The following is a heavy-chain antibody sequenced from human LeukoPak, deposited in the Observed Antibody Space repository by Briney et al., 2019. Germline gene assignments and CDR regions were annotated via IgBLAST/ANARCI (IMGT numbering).Heavy chain of an antibody. J-gene: IGHJ6*02. D-gene: IGHD3-3*01. CDR1: GFPFNSFW. Sequence: GGSLRLSCAASGFPFNSFWMHWVRQAPGKGLVWVSDMNEYSTTIRYADSVKGRFTISRDNAKSILYLQMNSLRAEDTAVYYCARDIYDFWSGYYYYYYGMDVWGQGTTVTVSS. CDR3: ARDIYDFWSGYYYYYYGMDV. CDR2: MNEYSTTI. V-gene: IGHV3-74*01.